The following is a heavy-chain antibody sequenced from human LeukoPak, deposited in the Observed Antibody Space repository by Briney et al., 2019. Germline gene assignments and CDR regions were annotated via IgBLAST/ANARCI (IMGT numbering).Heavy chain of an antibody. J-gene: IGHJ6*02. D-gene: IGHD2-2*01. CDR3: ARQGRTTDYGMDV. CDR1: GFTFSDSA. CDR2: ISGTGGTT. Sequence: PGGSLRLSCAASGFTFSDSAMNWVRQAPGKGLEWVSSISGTGGTTYLADSVKGRFTISRDNSQKTLYLQMNSLRAEDTAVYYCARQGRTTDYGMDVWGQGTTVTVSS. V-gene: IGHV3-23*01.